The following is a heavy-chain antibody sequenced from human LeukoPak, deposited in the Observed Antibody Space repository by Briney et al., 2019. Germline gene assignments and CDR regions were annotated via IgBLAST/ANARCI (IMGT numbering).Heavy chain of an antibody. Sequence: ASVKVSCKASGYTFSSYGISWVRQAPGQGLEWMGWISAYNGNTNFAQEFQGRVTMTTDTSTSTASMELRSLRSDDTAVYYRAREGVVVVPAAIFDYWGQGTLVTVSS. D-gene: IGHD2-2*01. V-gene: IGHV1-18*01. J-gene: IGHJ4*02. CDR1: GYTFSSYG. CDR3: AREGVVVVPAAIFDY. CDR2: ISAYNGNT.